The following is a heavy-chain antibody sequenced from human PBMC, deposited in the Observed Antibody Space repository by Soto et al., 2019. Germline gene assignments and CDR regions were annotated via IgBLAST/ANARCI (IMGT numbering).Heavy chain of an antibody. D-gene: IGHD6-19*01. CDR2: INPNSGGT. J-gene: IGHJ6*02. CDR3: ARDPIRAVAALSRLDYSYGMDV. CDR1: GYTFTGYY. V-gene: IGHV1-2*04. Sequence: QVQLVQSGAEVKKPGASVKVSCKASGYTFTGYYMHWVRQAPGQGLEWMGWINPNSGGTNYAQKFQGWVTMTRDTSMSTAYMELSRLRSDDTAVYYCARDPIRAVAALSRLDYSYGMDVWGQGTTVTVSS.